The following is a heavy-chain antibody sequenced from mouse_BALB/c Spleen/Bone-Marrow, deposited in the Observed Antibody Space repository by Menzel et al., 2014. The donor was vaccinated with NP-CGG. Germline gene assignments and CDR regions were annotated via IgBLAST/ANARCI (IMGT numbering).Heavy chain of an antibody. J-gene: IGHJ1*01. D-gene: IGHD1-1*01. CDR2: INPDSNTI. CDR3: ARLNYYGNLFV. V-gene: IGHV4-1*02. Sequence: EVKLEESGGGLVQPGGSLKLPCAASGFDFSRYWMSWVRQAPGKGLEWIGEINPDSNTINYTPSLKDKFIISRDNAKNTLYLQMSKVRSEDTALYYCARLNYYGNLFVWGAGTTVTVSS. CDR1: GFDFSRYW.